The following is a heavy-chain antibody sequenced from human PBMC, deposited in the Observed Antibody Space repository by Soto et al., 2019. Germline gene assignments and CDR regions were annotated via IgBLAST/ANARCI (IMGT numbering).Heavy chain of an antibody. J-gene: IGHJ4*01. CDR1: GFTFDDYA. CDR2: ISGDGGST. CDR3: AKVFSLADRLDY. Sequence: GGSLRLSCAASGFTFDDYAMHWVRQAPGKGLEWVSLISGDGGSTYYADSVKGRFTISRDNSKNSLYLQMNSLRAEDTALYYCAKVFSLADRLDYWGQGTLVTVSS. V-gene: IGHV3-43*02. D-gene: IGHD6-6*01.